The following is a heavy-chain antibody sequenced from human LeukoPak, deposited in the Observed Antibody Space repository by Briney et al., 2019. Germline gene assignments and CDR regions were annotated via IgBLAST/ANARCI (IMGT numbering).Heavy chain of an antibody. CDR2: INPNSGGT. D-gene: IGHD3-22*01. J-gene: IGHJ3*02. CDR3: ARDYYDSSGYADAFDI. V-gene: IGHV1-2*02. Sequence: ASVKVSCKASGYTFTGYYMHWVRQAPGQGLERMGWINPNSGGTNYAQKFQGRVTMTRDTSISTAYMELSRLRSDDTAVYYCARDYYDSSGYADAFDIWGQGTMVTVSS. CDR1: GYTFTGYY.